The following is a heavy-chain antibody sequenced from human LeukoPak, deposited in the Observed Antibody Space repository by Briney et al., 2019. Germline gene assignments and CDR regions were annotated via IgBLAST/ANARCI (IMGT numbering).Heavy chain of an antibody. V-gene: IGHV4-4*02. Sequence: MPSETLSLTCTVSGASISTNNWWSWVRQPPGKGLEWIGDIYYSGNTNYNPSLKSRVIISVDKSKNQFSLKVSFLTAADTAVYYCARVYGFRVEYYMDVWGKGTTVTVSS. CDR1: GASISTNNW. CDR2: IYYSGNT. CDR3: ARVYGFRVEYYMDV. D-gene: IGHD3-3*01. J-gene: IGHJ6*03.